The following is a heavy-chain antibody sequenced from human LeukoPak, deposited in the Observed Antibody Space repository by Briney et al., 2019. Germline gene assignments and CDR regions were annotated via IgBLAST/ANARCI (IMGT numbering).Heavy chain of an antibody. CDR1: GFTVSSNH. D-gene: IGHD1-26*01. V-gene: IGHV3-66*01. CDR2: IYSAGST. CDR3: ARGYFSQPTESYGL. Sequence: PGGSLRLSCAASGFTVSSNHMSWVRQAPGKGLEWVSVIYSAGSTHSADSVKGRFIISRDNFKNTLYLQMNSLRVEDTAVYYCARGYFSQPTESYGLGGQGTLVTVSS. J-gene: IGHJ3*01.